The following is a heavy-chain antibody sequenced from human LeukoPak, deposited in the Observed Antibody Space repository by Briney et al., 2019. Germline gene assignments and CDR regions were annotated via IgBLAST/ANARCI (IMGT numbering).Heavy chain of an antibody. D-gene: IGHD3-3*01. J-gene: IGHJ6*02. Sequence: SETLSLTCPVSGGSISSYYWSWIRQPPGKGLEWIGYIYYSGSTNYNPSLKSRVTISVDTSKNQFSLKLSSVTAADTAVYYCARGGYDFWSGYSSMDVWGQGTTVTVSS. CDR1: GGSISSYY. CDR3: ARGGYDFWSGYSSMDV. CDR2: IYYSGST. V-gene: IGHV4-59*08.